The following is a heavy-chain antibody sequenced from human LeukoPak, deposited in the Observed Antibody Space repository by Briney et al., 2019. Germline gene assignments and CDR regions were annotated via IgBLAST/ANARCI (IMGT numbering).Heavy chain of an antibody. J-gene: IGHJ5*02. CDR2: IYYSGST. CDR3: ARHNSYYYGSGSTPAHWFDP. V-gene: IGHV4-39*01. Sequence: SETLSLTCTVSGGSISSSSYYWGWIRQPPGKGLEWIGSIYYSGSTYYNPSLKSRVTISVDTSKNQFSLKLSSVTAADTAVYYCARHNSYYYGSGSTPAHWFDPWGQGTLVTVSS. CDR1: GGSISSSSYY. D-gene: IGHD3-10*01.